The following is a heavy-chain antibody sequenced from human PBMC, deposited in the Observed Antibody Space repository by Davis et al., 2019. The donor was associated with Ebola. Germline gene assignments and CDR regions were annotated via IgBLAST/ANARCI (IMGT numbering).Heavy chain of an antibody. J-gene: IGHJ4*02. Sequence: SETLSLTCVVSGVSITSSSFYWGWIRQPPGKALEWIASIYYNVDTFYNPSLKSRVTISVDTSKNEFSLIMTSATAADTAVYYCARSDPGIAAAGHGGNYWGPGTLVSVSS. D-gene: IGHD6-13*01. V-gene: IGHV4-39*01. CDR3: ARSDPGIAAAGHGGNY. CDR1: GVSITSSSFY. CDR2: IYYNVDT.